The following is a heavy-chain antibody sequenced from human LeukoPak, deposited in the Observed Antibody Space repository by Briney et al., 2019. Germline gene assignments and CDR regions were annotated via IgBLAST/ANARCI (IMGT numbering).Heavy chain of an antibody. CDR2: INPNSGGT. Sequence: ASVKVSCKASGYTFTGYYMHWVRQAPGQGLEWMGWINPNSGGTNYAQKFQGRVTMTRDTSISTAYMELSRLRSVDTAVYYCARDRVATRVKGHAFDIWGQGTMVTVSS. D-gene: IGHD5-12*01. CDR1: GYTFTGYY. J-gene: IGHJ3*02. CDR3: ARDRVATRVKGHAFDI. V-gene: IGHV1-2*02.